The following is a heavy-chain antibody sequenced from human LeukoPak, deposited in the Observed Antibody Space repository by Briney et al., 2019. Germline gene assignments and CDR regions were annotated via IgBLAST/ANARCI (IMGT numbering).Heavy chain of an antibody. CDR1: GYTFTDYS. D-gene: IGHD3-10*01. Sequence: ASVKVSCTASGYTFTDYSMHWVRQAPGQGLEWMGWINPNSGGTNYTQKFQGRVTMTRDTSISTAYMELSRLRSDDTAVYYCARVLRGEAFDIWGQGTMVTVSS. V-gene: IGHV1-2*02. J-gene: IGHJ3*02. CDR2: INPNSGGT. CDR3: ARVLRGEAFDI.